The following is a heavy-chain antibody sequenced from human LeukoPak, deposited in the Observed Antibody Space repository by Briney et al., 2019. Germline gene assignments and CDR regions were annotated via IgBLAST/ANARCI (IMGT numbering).Heavy chain of an antibody. D-gene: IGHD3-3*01. V-gene: IGHV1-69*05. CDR2: FVPIFGTA. Sequence: SGKVCSKPSVSTFSSYAITRGRQAPGPGLGWMGGFVPIFGTANSAQKFHARVTFTTHESTSTAYKELSSLRSEDTAVYYCARDAQYYDFWSGYYTNWFDPWGQGTLVTVSS. CDR1: VSTFSSYA. J-gene: IGHJ5*02. CDR3: ARDAQYYDFWSGYYTNWFDP.